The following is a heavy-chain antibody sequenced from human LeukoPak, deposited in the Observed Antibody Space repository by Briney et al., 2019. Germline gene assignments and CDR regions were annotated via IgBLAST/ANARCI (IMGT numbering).Heavy chain of an antibody. Sequence: GGSLRLSCAASGFTFSTYAMTWVRQAPGKGLEWVSGINSNGDEIYYADSVKGRFTISRDNSRDTLYLQMNSLRGDDTAVYYCARDLRKNRYFDYWGQGTQVTVSS. J-gene: IGHJ4*02. V-gene: IGHV3-23*01. CDR1: GFTFSTYA. CDR2: INSNGDEI. CDR3: ARDLRKNRYFDY. D-gene: IGHD2/OR15-2a*01.